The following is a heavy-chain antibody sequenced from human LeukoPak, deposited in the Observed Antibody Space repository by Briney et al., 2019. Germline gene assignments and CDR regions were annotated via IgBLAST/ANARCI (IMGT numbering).Heavy chain of an antibody. Sequence: SETLSLTCAVSGVPFSNYYWSWVRQSPTKGLEWIGEINHSGYTNYNPSLKSRVTISIDTSKNQFSLMVTSMTAAHTGVYYCTGAVAGHPDWGQGTLVTVSS. V-gene: IGHV4-34*01. D-gene: IGHD6-19*01. CDR2: INHSGYT. CDR1: GVPFSNYY. J-gene: IGHJ4*02. CDR3: TGAVAGHPD.